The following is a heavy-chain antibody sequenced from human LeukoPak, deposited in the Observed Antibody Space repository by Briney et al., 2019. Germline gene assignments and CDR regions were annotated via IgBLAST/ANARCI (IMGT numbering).Heavy chain of an antibody. CDR1: GGSISSGDYY. CDR2: IYYSGST. V-gene: IGHV4-30-4*01. CDR3: ATGLDSSGYYYYGRYYYYYGMDV. J-gene: IGHJ6*02. Sequence: SQTLSLTCTVSGGSISSGDYYWSWIRQPPGKGLEWIGYIYYSGSTNYNPSLKSRVTISVDTSKNQFSLKLSSVTAADTAVYYCATGLDSSGYYYYGRYYYYYGMDVWGQGTTVTVSS. D-gene: IGHD3-22*01.